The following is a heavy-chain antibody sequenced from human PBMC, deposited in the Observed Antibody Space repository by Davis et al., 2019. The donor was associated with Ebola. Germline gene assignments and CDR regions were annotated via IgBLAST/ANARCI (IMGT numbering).Heavy chain of an antibody. D-gene: IGHD3-3*01. V-gene: IGHV4-34*01. CDR3: ARVPLRFLEWSYLDY. CDR1: GGSFSGYY. CDR2: INHSGST. J-gene: IGHJ4*02. Sequence: MPSETLSLTCAVYGGSFSGYYWSWIRQPPGKGLEWIGEINHSGSTNYNPSLKSRVTISVDRSKNQFSLKLSSVTAADTAVYYCARVPLRFLEWSYLDYWGQGTLVTVSS.